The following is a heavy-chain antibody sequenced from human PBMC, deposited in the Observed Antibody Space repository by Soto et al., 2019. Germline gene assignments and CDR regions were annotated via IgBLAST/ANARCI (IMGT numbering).Heavy chain of an antibody. D-gene: IGHD3-3*01. CDR3: ARACLNYDFWSGCSGLGGMDV. J-gene: IGHJ6*02. CDR2: IGTAGDT. V-gene: IGHV3-13*01. CDR1: GVTFSSYD. Sequence: PGGSLRLSCAASGVTFSSYDMHWVRQAPGKGLEWVSAIGTAGDTYYPGSVKGRFTISRENAKNSLYLQMNSLRAEDTAVYYCARACLNYDFWSGCSGLGGMDVWGQGTTVTVSS.